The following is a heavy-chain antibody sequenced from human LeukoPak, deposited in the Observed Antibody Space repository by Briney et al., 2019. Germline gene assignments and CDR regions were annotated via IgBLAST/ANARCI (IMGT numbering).Heavy chain of an antibody. J-gene: IGHJ4*02. Sequence: ASVKVSCKASRYTFTGYYMHWVRQAPGQGLEWMGWINPYRGGANYAQKFQGRVKMTRDTSISTAYMELSRLRSDDTAVYYCARVMAEENYYDSSGYYHPAAFFDYWGQGTLVTASS. CDR3: ARVMAEENYYDSSGYYHPAAFFDY. D-gene: IGHD3-22*01. CDR1: RYTFTGYY. CDR2: INPYRGGA. V-gene: IGHV1-2*02.